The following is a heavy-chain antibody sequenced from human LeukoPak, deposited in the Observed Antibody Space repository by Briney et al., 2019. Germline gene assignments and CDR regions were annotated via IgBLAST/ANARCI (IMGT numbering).Heavy chain of an antibody. J-gene: IGHJ4*02. CDR2: ISYDGSNK. CDR3: ARVSPNTVTTLQYFDY. CDR1: EFTFNSYS. Sequence: GGSLRLSCAASEFTFNSYSMHWVRQAPGKGLEWVTVISYDGSNKYYADSVKGRFTISRDNAKNSLYLQMNSLRAEDTAVYYCARVSPNTVTTLQYFDYWGQGTLVTVSS. D-gene: IGHD4-17*01. V-gene: IGHV3-30*04.